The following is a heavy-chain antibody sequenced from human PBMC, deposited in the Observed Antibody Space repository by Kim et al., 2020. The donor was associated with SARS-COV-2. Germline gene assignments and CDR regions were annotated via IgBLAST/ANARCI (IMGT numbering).Heavy chain of an antibody. CDR1: GGSISSSRYY. D-gene: IGHD4-17*01. CDR3: ARAVTTIPH. J-gene: IGHJ4*02. Sequence: SETLSLTCTVSGGSISSSRYYWGWIRQPPGKGLEWIGSFYYSGSTYYNPSLKSRVTISVDTSKNQFSLKLTSVTVADTAVYYCARAVTTIPHWGQGTLVTVSS. CDR2: FYYSGST. V-gene: IGHV4-39*01.